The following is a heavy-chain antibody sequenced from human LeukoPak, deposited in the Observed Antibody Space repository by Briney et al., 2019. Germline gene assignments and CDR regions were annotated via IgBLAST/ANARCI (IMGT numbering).Heavy chain of an antibody. CDR3: ARGWNRGWLDP. Sequence: SETLSLTCTVSGGSLSSGDYYWTWIRQPAGKGLEWIGRIHTSGSTNYKPSLQSRVTIAIDTSKNQFSLKLSSVTAADTAVYYCARGWNRGWLDPWGQGTLVTVSS. CDR1: GGSLSSGDYY. V-gene: IGHV4-61*02. CDR2: IHTSGST. J-gene: IGHJ5*02. D-gene: IGHD7-27*01.